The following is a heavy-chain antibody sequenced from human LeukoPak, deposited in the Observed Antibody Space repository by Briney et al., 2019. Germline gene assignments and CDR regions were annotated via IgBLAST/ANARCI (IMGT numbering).Heavy chain of an antibody. Sequence: GASVKVSCKASGYTFSSYAMHWVRQAPGQRLEWVGWINAGNGNTKYSQKFEGRVTITRDTSASTAYMELSSLRSEDTAVYYCARGQQLVHLDYWGQGILVTVSS. J-gene: IGHJ4*02. CDR2: INAGNGNT. D-gene: IGHD6-13*01. CDR3: ARGQQLVHLDY. CDR1: GYTFSSYA. V-gene: IGHV1-3*01.